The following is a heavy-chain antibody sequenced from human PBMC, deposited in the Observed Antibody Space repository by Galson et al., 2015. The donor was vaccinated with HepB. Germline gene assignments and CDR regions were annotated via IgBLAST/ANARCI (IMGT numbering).Heavy chain of an antibody. V-gene: IGHV3-64D*06. Sequence: SLRLSCAASGFTFSTAAMSWVRQAPGKGLEYVSAISSNGGSTYYADSVKGRFTISRDNSKNTLYLQMSSLRAEDTAVYYCVKDRGGYSSSWYYFDYWGQGTLVTVSS. CDR3: VKDRGGYSSSWYYFDY. D-gene: IGHD6-13*01. CDR1: GFTFSTAA. CDR2: ISSNGGST. J-gene: IGHJ4*02.